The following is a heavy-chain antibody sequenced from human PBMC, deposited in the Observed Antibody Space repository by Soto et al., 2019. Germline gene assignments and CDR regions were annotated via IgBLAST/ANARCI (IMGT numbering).Heavy chain of an antibody. J-gene: IGHJ4*02. V-gene: IGHV3-21*01. CDR1: GFTFSSYS. D-gene: IGHD3-3*01. CDR2: ISSSSSYI. Sequence: PGGSLRLSCAASGFTFSSYSMNWVRQAPGKGLEWVSSISSSSSYIYYADSVKGRFTISRDNAKNSLYLQMNSLRAEDTAVYYCARDTSVLRFLEWLPYFDYWGQGTLVTVSS. CDR3: ARDTSVLRFLEWLPYFDY.